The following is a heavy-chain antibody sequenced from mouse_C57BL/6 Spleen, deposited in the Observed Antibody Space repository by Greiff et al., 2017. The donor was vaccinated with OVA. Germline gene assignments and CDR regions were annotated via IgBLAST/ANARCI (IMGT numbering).Heavy chain of an antibody. D-gene: IGHD3-2*02. V-gene: IGHV1-66*01. CDR3: ARDSSGYPFAY. Sequence: QVQLQQSGPELVKPGASVKISCKASGYSFTSYSIHWVKQRPGQGLEWIGWIYPGSGNTKYNEKFKGKATLTADTSSSTAYMQLSSLTSEDSAVYYCARDSSGYPFAYWGQGTLVTVSA. CDR1: GYSFTSYS. CDR2: IYPGSGNT. J-gene: IGHJ3*01.